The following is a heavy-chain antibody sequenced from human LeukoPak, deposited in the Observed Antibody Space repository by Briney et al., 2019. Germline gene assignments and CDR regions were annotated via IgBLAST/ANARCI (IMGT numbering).Heavy chain of an antibody. CDR3: ARGAAVAGTEFDY. Sequence: GASVKVSCKASGYTFTSYGISWVRQATGQGLEWMGWMNPNSGNTGYAQKFQGRVTMTRNTSISTAYMELSSLRSEDTAVYYCARGAAVAGTEFDYWGQGTLVTVSS. CDR2: MNPNSGNT. J-gene: IGHJ4*02. CDR1: GYTFTSYG. V-gene: IGHV1-8*02. D-gene: IGHD6-19*01.